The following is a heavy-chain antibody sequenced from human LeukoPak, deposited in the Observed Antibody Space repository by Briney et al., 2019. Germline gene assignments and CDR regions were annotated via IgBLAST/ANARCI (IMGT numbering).Heavy chain of an antibody. Sequence: GGSLRLSCAASGFTVTGNHMSWVRQTPGKGLEWVSDIYSAAITYYADSVKGRFTISRDNSKNTLHLQMNSLRVEDTAVYYCAGSSLNYYHYYMDVWGKGTTVTVSS. D-gene: IGHD6-6*01. V-gene: IGHV3-53*01. CDR1: GFTVTGNH. CDR3: AGSSLNYYHYYMDV. J-gene: IGHJ6*03. CDR2: IYSAAIT.